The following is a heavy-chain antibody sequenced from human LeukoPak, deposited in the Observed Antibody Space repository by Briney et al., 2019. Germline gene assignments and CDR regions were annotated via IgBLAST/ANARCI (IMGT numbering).Heavy chain of an antibody. V-gene: IGHV4-59*08. Sequence: PSETLSLTCTVSGGSISSYYWSWIRQPPGKGLEWIGYIYYSGSTNYNPSLKSRVTISVDTSKNQFSLKLSSVTAADTAVYYCARGTAMVRGTNWFDPWGQGTLVTVSS. CDR3: ARGTAMVRGTNWFDP. CDR2: IYYSGST. CDR1: GGSISSYY. J-gene: IGHJ5*02. D-gene: IGHD3-10*01.